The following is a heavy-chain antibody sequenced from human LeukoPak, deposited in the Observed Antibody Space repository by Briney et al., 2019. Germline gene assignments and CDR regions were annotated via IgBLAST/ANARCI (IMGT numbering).Heavy chain of an antibody. D-gene: IGHD3-16*02. CDR1: GYTFTGYY. CDR2: INPNSGGT. CDR3: ARDALQLRLGELSLYH. V-gene: IGHV1-2*02. J-gene: IGHJ5*02. Sequence: ALVKVSCKASGYTFTGYYMHWVRQAPGQGLEWMGWINPNSGGTNYAQKFQGRVTMTRDTSISTAYMELSRLRSDDTAVYYCARDALQLRLGELSLYHWGQGTLVTVSS.